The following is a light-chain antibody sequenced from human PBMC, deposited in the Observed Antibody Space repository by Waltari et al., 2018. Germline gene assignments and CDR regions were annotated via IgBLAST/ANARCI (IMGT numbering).Light chain of an antibody. CDR1: SLRSYY. Sequence: SSELTQDTAVSVALGQTVRITCHGDSLRSYYASWYQQKPGQAPVLVIYGKNNRPSGIPDRFSGSSSGNTASLTITGAQAEDEADYYCNSRDSSGNHLGVFGGGTKLTVL. V-gene: IGLV3-19*01. J-gene: IGLJ3*02. CDR3: NSRDSSGNHLGV. CDR2: GKN.